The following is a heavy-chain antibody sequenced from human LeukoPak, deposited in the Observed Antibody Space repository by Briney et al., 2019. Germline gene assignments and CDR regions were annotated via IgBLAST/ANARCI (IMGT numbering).Heavy chain of an antibody. J-gene: IGHJ4*02. CDR2: ISYDGSNK. D-gene: IGHD3-22*01. CDR3: ASENYYDISGYYYVGYFDY. CDR1: GFTFSSYA. V-gene: IGHV3-30*04. Sequence: GRSLRLSCVASGFTFSSYAMHWVRQAPGKGLEWVAVISYDGSNKYYADSVKGRFTISRDNSKNKLYLQMNSLGAEDTAVYYYASENYYDISGYYYVGYFDYWGQGALVSVSS.